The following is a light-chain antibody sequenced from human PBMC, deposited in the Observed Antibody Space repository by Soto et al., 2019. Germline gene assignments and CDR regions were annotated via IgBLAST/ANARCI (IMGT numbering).Light chain of an antibody. CDR2: DAS. CDR1: QSVSRN. V-gene: IGKV3-11*01. J-gene: IGKJ3*01. CDR3: RQRSNWAT. Sequence: TLCLSPGERATLSCRASQSVSRNLAWYQQKPGQAPGLLIYDASNRATGIPARFSGSGSVTDFTLTISSLEPEDFAVYYCRQRSNWATFGPGTKVDI.